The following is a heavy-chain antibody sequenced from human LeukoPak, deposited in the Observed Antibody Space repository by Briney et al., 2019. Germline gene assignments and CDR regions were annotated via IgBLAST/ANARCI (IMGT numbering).Heavy chain of an antibody. V-gene: IGHV3-21*01. CDR2: ISSSSSYI. D-gene: IGHD2-15*01. CDR1: GFTFSSYS. J-gene: IGHJ5*02. Sequence: GGSLRLSCAASGFTFSSYSMNWVRQAPGKGLEWVASISSSSSYIYYADSVKGRFTIPRDNAKNSLYLQMNSLRAEDTAVYYCARGGSALNWFDPWGQGTLVTVSS. CDR3: ARGGSALNWFDP.